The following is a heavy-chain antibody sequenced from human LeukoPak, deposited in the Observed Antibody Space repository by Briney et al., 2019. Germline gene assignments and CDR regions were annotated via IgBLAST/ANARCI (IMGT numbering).Heavy chain of an antibody. CDR2: ISAYNGNT. CDR3: ARCQYCTNGVCYFRNWFDP. D-gene: IGHD2-8*01. CDR1: GYTFTSYG. Sequence: ASVKVSCKASGYTFTSYGISWVRQAPGQGLEWMGWISAYNGNTNYAQKLQGRVTMTTDTSTSTAYMELRSLRSDDTAVYYCARCQYCTNGVCYFRNWFDPWGQGTLVTVSS. J-gene: IGHJ5*02. V-gene: IGHV1-18*01.